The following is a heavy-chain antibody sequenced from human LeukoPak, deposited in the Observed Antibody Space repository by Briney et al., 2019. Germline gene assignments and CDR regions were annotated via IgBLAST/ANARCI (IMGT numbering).Heavy chain of an antibody. CDR1: GGSISSGDYY. D-gene: IGHD1-26*01. CDR2: IYYSGST. Sequence: SETLSLTCTVSGGSISSGDYYWSWIRQPPGKGLEWIGHIYYSGSTYYNPSLKSRVTISVDTSRNQFSLKLSSVTAADTAVYYCAREKEGAPDYWGQGTLVTVSS. J-gene: IGHJ4*02. CDR3: AREKEGAPDY. V-gene: IGHV4-30-4*08.